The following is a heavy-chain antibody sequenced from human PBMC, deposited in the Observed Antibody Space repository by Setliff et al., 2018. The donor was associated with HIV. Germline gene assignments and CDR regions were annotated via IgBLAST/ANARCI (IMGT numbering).Heavy chain of an antibody. CDR3: ARPALGIGGGSRFDN. CDR2: IHYGGFF. Sequence: SEALSLTCTVSGGSFRSSRYYWGWIRQQPGKGLEWIWDIHYGGFFWYSPSLKSRVTISVDTSKNQFSLKLSSVTSADTAVYYCARPALGIGGGSRFDNWGQGTRVTVSS. V-gene: IGHV4-39*01. CDR1: GGSFRSSRYY. J-gene: IGHJ4*02. D-gene: IGHD3-10*01.